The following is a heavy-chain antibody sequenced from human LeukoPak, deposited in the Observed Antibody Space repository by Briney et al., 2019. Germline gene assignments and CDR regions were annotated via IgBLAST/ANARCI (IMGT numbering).Heavy chain of an antibody. J-gene: IGHJ4*02. V-gene: IGHV3-9*01. D-gene: IGHD3-10*01. Sequence: GGSLRLSCAASGFTFDDYAMHWVRQVPGKGLEWVSGISWNSGSIGYADSVKGRFTISRDTAKNSLHLQMNSLRAEDTALYYCAKVMVRGIIPYFDYWGQGTLVTVSS. CDR3: AKVMVRGIIPYFDY. CDR2: ISWNSGSI. CDR1: GFTFDDYA.